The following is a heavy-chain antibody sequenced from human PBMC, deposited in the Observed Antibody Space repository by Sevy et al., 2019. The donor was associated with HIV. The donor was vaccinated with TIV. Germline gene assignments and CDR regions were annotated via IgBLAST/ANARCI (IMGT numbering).Heavy chain of an antibody. V-gene: IGHV3-7*01. Sequence: GGSLRLSCVASGFTFSSYWMNWVRQAPGKGLEWVANIKQDGSEIYYVDSVKGRFTISRDNAQNSVHLQMNSLRVEDTAVYYCEQAMDVWGQGTTVTVSS. J-gene: IGHJ6*02. CDR1: GFTFSSYW. D-gene: IGHD6-13*01. CDR3: EQAMDV. CDR2: IKQDGSEI.